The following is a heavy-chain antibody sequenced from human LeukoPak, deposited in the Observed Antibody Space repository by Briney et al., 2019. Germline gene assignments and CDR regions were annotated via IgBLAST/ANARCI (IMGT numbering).Heavy chain of an antibody. CDR2: ISSNSRTM. CDR3: ARDLAVAAFDY. J-gene: IGHJ4*02. Sequence: GGSLRLSCAASGFTFSTYSMNWVRQAPGKGLEWLSSISSNSRTMYYADSVKGRFTISRDNAKNSLYLQMNSLRAEDTAVYYCARDLAVAAFDYWGQGTLVTVSS. D-gene: IGHD6-19*01. V-gene: IGHV3-48*01. CDR1: GFTFSTYS.